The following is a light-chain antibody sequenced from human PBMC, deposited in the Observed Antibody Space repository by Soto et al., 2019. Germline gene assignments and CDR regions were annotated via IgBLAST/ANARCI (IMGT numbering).Light chain of an antibody. J-gene: IGKJ1*01. Sequence: IQMTQSPSTVSASVGDRVAITCRASQSIGIWLAWYQQKPGKAPRFLIYTASTLLGGVPSRFSGSGSGTEFTLTISSLQPDDFATYYCQQYRDYSWTFGQGTKVKIK. CDR3: QQYRDYSWT. CDR2: TAS. CDR1: QSIGIW. V-gene: IGKV1-5*03.